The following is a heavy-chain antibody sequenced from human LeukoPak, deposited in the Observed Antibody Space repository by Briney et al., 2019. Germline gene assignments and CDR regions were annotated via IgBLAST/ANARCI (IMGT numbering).Heavy chain of an antibody. V-gene: IGHV1-2*02. D-gene: IGHD6-19*01. Sequence: PGTSVKVSCKASGYTFTGHYMHWVRQAPGQGLEWMGWISPNSGDTDYAQRFQGRVTMTRVTSISTAYMELSRLRSDDTAVYYCARAAIAVAGDYHYHYMDVWGKGTTVTVSS. J-gene: IGHJ6*03. CDR1: GYTFTGHY. CDR3: ARAAIAVAGDYHYHYMDV. CDR2: ISPNSGDT.